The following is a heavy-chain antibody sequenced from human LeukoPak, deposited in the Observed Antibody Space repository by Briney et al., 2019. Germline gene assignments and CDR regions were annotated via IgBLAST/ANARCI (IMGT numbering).Heavy chain of an antibody. CDR1: GFTFSSYG. CDR2: IRYDGSNK. V-gene: IGHV3-30*02. CDR3: AGHDGYNLDY. Sequence: GGSLRLSCAASGFTFSSYGMHWVRQAPGKGLEWVAFIRYDGSNKYYADSVKGRFTISRDNSKNTLYLQMNSLRAEDTAVYYCAGHDGYNLDYWGQGTLVTVSS. D-gene: IGHD5-24*01. J-gene: IGHJ4*02.